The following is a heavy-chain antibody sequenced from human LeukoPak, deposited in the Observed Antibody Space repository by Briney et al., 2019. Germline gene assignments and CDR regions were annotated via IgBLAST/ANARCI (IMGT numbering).Heavy chain of an antibody. J-gene: IGHJ6*03. V-gene: IGHV4-59*01. CDR1: GGSISSYY. CDR3: ARVATYYYYMDV. CDR2: IYYSGST. D-gene: IGHD5-12*01. Sequence: SEILSLTCTVSGGSISSYYWSWIRQPPGKGLEWIGYIYYSGSTNYNPSLKSRVTISVDTSKNQFSLKLSSVTAADTAVYYCARVATYYYYMDVWGKGTTVTVSS.